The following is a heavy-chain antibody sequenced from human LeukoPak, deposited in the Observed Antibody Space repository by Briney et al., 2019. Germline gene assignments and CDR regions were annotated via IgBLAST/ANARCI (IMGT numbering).Heavy chain of an antibody. D-gene: IGHD3-22*01. CDR1: GYSISSGYY. Sequence: PSETLSLTCTVSGYSISSGYYWGWIRQPPGKGLEWIGSIYHSGSTYYNPSLKSRVTISVDTSKNQFSLKLSSVTAADTAVYYCARYDSYDRSGYPENAFTIWGQGTLVTVSS. CDR2: IYHSGST. J-gene: IGHJ3*02. V-gene: IGHV4-38-2*02. CDR3: ARYDSYDRSGYPENAFTI.